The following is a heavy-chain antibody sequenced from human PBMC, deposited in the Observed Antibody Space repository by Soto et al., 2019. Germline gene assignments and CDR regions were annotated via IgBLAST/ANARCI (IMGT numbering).Heavy chain of an antibody. CDR3: AKALYSYASTYYCYGMDV. V-gene: IGHV3-30*18. J-gene: IGHJ6*02. Sequence: QVQLVESGGGVVQPGRSLRLSCAASGFTFSSYGMHWVRQAPGKGLEWVAVISYDGSNKYYADSVKGRFTISRDNSKNTLYLKMSSLGAEDTAVYYCAKALYSYASTYYCYGMDVWGQGTTVTVSS. CDR2: ISYDGSNK. D-gene: IGHD5-18*01. CDR1: GFTFSSYG.